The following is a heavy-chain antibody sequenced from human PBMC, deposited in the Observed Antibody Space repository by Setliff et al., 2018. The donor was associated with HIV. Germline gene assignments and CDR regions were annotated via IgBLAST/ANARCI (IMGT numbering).Heavy chain of an antibody. J-gene: IGHJ4*02. CDR3: ARRRGQKATGWYYFDF. V-gene: IGHV4-39*01. CDR1: GGPITSNTYF. D-gene: IGHD6-19*01. Sequence: SETLSLTCSVSGGPITSNTYFWDWIRQAPGKGLEWIGGIYHSGNTYYNPSLKSRVSISVHTSKRQFSLKLTSVTAGDSALYYCARRRGQKATGWYYFDFWGQGALVTVSS. CDR2: IYHSGNT.